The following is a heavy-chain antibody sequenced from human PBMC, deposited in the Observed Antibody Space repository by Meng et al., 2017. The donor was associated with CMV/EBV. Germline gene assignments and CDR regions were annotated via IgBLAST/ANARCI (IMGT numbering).Heavy chain of an antibody. CDR2: ISSSSSTI. CDR1: GFTFSSYS. CDR3: AKDRYSYSNDWFDP. D-gene: IGHD4-11*01. V-gene: IGHV3-48*04. Sequence: GESLKISCAASGFTFSSYSMNWVRKAPGKGLEWVSYISSSSSTIYYADSVKGRFTISRDNAKNSLYLQMNSLRAEDTAVYYCAKDRYSYSNDWFDPWGQGTLVTVSS. J-gene: IGHJ5*02.